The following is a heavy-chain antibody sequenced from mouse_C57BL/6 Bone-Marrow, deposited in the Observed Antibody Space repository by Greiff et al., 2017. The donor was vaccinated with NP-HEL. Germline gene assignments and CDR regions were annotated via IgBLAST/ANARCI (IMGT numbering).Heavy chain of an antibody. CDR1: GYTFTSYW. Sequence: VQLQQPGAELVKPGASVKLSCKASGYTFTSYWMQWVKQRPGQGLEWIGEIDPSDSYTNYNQKFKGKATLTVDTSSSTAYMQLSSLTSEDSAVYYCARSSYYGSSWAMDYWGQGTSVTVSS. J-gene: IGHJ4*01. CDR3: ARSSYYGSSWAMDY. CDR2: IDPSDSYT. V-gene: IGHV1-50*01. D-gene: IGHD1-1*01.